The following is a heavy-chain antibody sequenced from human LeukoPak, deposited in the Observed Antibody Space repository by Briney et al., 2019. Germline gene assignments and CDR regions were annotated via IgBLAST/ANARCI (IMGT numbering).Heavy chain of an antibody. J-gene: IGHJ4*02. Sequence: PSETLSLTCTVSGGSISSYYWSWIRQPAGKGLEWIGSIYYSGSTYYNPSLKSRVTISVDTSKNQFSLKLSSVTAADTAVYYCARGAARPFDYWGQGTLVTVSS. CDR2: IYYSGST. D-gene: IGHD6-6*01. CDR1: GGSISSYY. V-gene: IGHV4-59*05. CDR3: ARGAARPFDY.